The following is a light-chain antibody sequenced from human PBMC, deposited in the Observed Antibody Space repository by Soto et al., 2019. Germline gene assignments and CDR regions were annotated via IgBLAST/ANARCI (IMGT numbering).Light chain of an antibody. CDR1: SSDVGGYNF. V-gene: IGLV2-14*01. CDR2: EVS. J-gene: IGLJ2*01. CDR3: SSYTSSSTLI. Sequence: QSALTQPASVSGSPGPSITISCSGTSSDVGGYNFVSWYQQHPGKAPKLMIYEVSNRPSGVSNRFSGSKSGNTASLTISGLQAEYEADSYCSSYTSSSTLIFGGGTKLTV.